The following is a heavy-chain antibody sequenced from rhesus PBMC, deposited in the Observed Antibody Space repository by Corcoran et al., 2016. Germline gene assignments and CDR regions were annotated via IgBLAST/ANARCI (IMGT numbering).Heavy chain of an antibody. CDR1: GGSLSSNY. J-gene: IGHJ4*01. CDR2: TYDSGSST. CDR3: TRDPGTVGDY. D-gene: IGHD5-24*01. Sequence: QVQLQESGPGLVKPSETLSLTSTVSGGSLSSNYWSWIRQSPGKGLELIGFTYDSGSSTNYNPSLKSRVTLSVDTSKNQFSLKLSSVTAADMAVYYCTRDPGTVGDYWGQGVLVTVSS. V-gene: IGHV4S11*01.